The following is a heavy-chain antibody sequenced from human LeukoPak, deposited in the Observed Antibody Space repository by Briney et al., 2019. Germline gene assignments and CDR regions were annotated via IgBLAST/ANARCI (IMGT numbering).Heavy chain of an antibody. V-gene: IGHV3-30-3*01. D-gene: IGHD4-23*01. CDR2: IPYDGSNK. Sequence: PGRSLRLSCAASGFTFSSYAMHWVRQAPGKGLEWVAVIPYDGSNKYYADSVKGRFTISRDNSKNTLDLQMNSLRAEDTAVYYCASLNGNLFDYWGQGTLVTVSS. CDR3: ASLNGNLFDY. CDR1: GFTFSSYA. J-gene: IGHJ4*02.